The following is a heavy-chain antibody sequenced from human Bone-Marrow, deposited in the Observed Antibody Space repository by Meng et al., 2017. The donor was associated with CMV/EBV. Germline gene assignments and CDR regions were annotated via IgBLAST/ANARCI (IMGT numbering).Heavy chain of an antibody. CDR2: INPNSGGT. Sequence: ASVKVSCKTSGYTFTGYYIHWVRQAPGQGLEWMGWINPNSGGTNYAQKFQGRVTMTRDTSISTAYMELSRLRSDDTAVYYCARENVLVDYWGQGTLVTVSS. D-gene: IGHD3-3*02. CDR3: ARENVLVDY. CDR1: GYTFTGYY. J-gene: IGHJ4*02. V-gene: IGHV1-2*02.